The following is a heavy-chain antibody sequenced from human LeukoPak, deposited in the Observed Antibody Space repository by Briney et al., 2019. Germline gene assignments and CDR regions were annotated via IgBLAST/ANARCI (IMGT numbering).Heavy chain of an antibody. CDR1: GFTFSTYS. CDR3: AELGTTMIGGV. CDR2: ISAASWGI. J-gene: IGHJ6*04. V-gene: IGHV3-48*01. Sequence: GGSLRLSCAASGFTFSTYSMTWVRQAPGKGLEWISHISAASWGIKYADSVKGRFTTSRDNSKNTLYLQMNSLRAEDTAVYYCAELGTTMIGGVWGKGTTVTISS. D-gene: IGHD3-10*02.